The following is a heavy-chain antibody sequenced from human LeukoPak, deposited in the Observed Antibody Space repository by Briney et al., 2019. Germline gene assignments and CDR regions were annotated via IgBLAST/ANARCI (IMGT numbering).Heavy chain of an antibody. V-gene: IGHV1-2*02. CDR1: GYTFTSYG. CDR3: ARTATMDY. J-gene: IGHJ4*02. Sequence: ASVKVSCKASGYTFTSYGISWVRQAPGQGLEWMGWINPNSGGTNYAQKFQGRVTMTRDTSISTAYMELSRLRSDDTAVYYCARTATMDYWGQGTLVTVSS. CDR2: INPNSGGT. D-gene: IGHD2-15*01.